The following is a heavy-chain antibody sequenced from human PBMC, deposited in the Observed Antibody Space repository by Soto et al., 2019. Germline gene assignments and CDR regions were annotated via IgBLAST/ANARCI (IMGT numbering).Heavy chain of an antibody. CDR1: GGSISSSNW. V-gene: IGHV4-4*02. J-gene: IGHJ6*02. CDR3: ARDASSLDYYYYGMDV. CDR2: IYHSGST. Sequence: SETLSLTCAVSGGSISSSNWWSWVRQPPGKGLEWIGEIYHSGSTDYNPSLKSRVTISVDKSKNQFSLKLSSATAADTAVYYCARDASSLDYYYYGMDVWGQGTTVTVSS. D-gene: IGHD6-13*01.